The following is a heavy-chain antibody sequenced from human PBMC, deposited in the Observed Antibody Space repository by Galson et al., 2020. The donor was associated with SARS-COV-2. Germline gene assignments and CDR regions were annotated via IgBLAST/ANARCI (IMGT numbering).Heavy chain of an antibody. CDR3: ARVGTRSGGKYYFDY. D-gene: IGHD6-19*01. J-gene: IGHJ4*02. V-gene: IGHV3-74*01. Sequence: TGGSLRLSCAASGFTFSSSWMHWVRHAPGKGLVWVSRTNSDGSSTSYADSVKGRFTISRDNAKNTLYLQMNSLRAEDTAVYYCARVGTRSGGKYYFDYWGQGTLVTVSS. CDR2: TNSDGSST. CDR1: GFTFSSSW.